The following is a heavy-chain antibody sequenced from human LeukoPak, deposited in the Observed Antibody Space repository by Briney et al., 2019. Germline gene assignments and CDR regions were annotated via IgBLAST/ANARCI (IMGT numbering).Heavy chain of an antibody. J-gene: IGHJ4*02. CDR2: INPSGGST. V-gene: IGHV1-46*01. D-gene: IGHD1-26*01. CDR3: ARDQEWELLTY. Sequence: ASVKVSCKASGYTFTSYYVHWVRQAPGQGLEWMGIINPSGGSTNYAQKFQGRVAMTRDTSTSTVYMELSSLRSEDTAVYYCARDQEWELLTYWGQGTLVTVSS. CDR1: GYTFTSYY.